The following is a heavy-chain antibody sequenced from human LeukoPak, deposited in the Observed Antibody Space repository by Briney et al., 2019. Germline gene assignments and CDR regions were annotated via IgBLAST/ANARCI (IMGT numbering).Heavy chain of an antibody. D-gene: IGHD5-18*01. CDR3: ARDRPAVV. Sequence: GGSLRLSCAASGFTFTNYAMTWVRQAPGKGLEWVSVIGASGADTYYSDSVKGRFTVSRDNSKNTMYLQMNSLRAEDTAVYYCARDRPAVVWGQGTLVTVSS. CDR2: IGASGADT. CDR1: GFTFTNYA. J-gene: IGHJ4*02. V-gene: IGHV3-23*01.